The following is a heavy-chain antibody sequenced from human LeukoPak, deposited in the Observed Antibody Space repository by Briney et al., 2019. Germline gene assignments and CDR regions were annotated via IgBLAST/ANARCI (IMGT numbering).Heavy chain of an antibody. D-gene: IGHD3-22*01. V-gene: IGHV3-7*02. CDR2: IKQDGSEK. Sequence: GGSLRLSCAASGFTFSSYWMSWVRQAPGKGLEWVANIKQDGSEKYYVDSVKGRFTISRDNAKNSLYLQMNSLRAEDTAVYYCARSNYYDSSGYYFNAFDIWGQGTMVTASS. J-gene: IGHJ3*02. CDR3: ARSNYYDSSGYYFNAFDI. CDR1: GFTFSSYW.